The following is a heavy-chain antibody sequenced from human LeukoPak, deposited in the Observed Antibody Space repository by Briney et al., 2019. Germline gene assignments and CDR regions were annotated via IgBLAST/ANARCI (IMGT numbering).Heavy chain of an antibody. V-gene: IGHV4-34*01. D-gene: IGHD2-15*01. Sequence: PSXXLSLTYAVYGGSFSGYYWSWIRQPPGKGLEWIGEINHSGSTNCNPSLKSRVTISVDTSKNQFSLKLSSVTAADTAVYYCARGEKWWSYFDYWGQGTLVTVSS. CDR1: GGSFSGYY. CDR2: INHSGST. J-gene: IGHJ4*02. CDR3: ARGEKWWSYFDY.